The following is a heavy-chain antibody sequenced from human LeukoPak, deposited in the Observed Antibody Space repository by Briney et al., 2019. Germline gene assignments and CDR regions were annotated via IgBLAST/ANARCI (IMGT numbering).Heavy chain of an antibody. CDR1: GGSLSGYY. CDR2: ITHSAST. V-gene: IGHV4-34*01. Sequence: SETLSLTCAVYGGSLSGYYWSWIPHPPGKGLDWIGEITHSASTNYNPSLKSRVTISVDTSKNQFSLKLSSVTAADTAVYYCARAVGVSYYYGSGAFYYMDVWGKGTTVTVSS. CDR3: ARAVGVSYYYGSGAFYYMDV. D-gene: IGHD3-10*01. J-gene: IGHJ6*03.